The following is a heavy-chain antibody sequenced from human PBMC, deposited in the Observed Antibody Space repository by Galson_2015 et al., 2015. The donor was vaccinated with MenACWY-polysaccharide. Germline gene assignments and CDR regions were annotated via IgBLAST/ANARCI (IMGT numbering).Heavy chain of an antibody. V-gene: IGHV4-59*08. D-gene: IGHD3-22*01. Sequence: IYYSGRTKYNPSLKSRVTISLDTSKHQFSLKLTSVTAADTAVYYCARHAYYYDNSFDFWGQGTLVTVSS. CDR2: IYYSGRT. J-gene: IGHJ4*02. CDR3: ARHAYYYDNSFDF.